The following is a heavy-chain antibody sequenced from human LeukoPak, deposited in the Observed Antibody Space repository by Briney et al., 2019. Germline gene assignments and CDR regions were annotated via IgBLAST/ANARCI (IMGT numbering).Heavy chain of an antibody. CDR2: IKQDGSEK. J-gene: IGHJ3*02. D-gene: IGHD5-24*01. CDR3: ARERRDDAFDI. CDR1: GFTFSSFE. V-gene: IGHV3-7*01. Sequence: GGSLRLSCAASGFTFSSFEMKWVRQAPGKGLEWVANIKQDGSEKYYVDSVKGRFTISRDNAKNSLYLQMNSLRAEDTAVYYCARERRDDAFDIWGQGTMVTVSS.